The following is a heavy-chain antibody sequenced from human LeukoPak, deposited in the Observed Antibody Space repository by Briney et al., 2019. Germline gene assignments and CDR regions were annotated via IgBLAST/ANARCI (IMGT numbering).Heavy chain of an antibody. D-gene: IGHD4-17*01. V-gene: IGHV4-30-4*01. CDR1: GGSISSGDYY. CDR2: IYCSGST. CDR3: ARDRDYLTDY. J-gene: IGHJ4*02. Sequence: SETLSLTCTVSGGSISSGDYYWSWIRQPPGKGLEWIGYIYCSGSTYYNPSLKSRVTISVDTSKNQFSLKLSSVTAADTAVYYCARDRDYLTDYWGQGTLVTVSS.